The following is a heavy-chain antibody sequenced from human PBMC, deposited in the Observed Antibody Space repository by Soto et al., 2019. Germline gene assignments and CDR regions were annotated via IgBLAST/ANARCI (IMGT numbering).Heavy chain of an antibody. CDR2: VSYRGTNK. V-gene: IGHV3-30*18. Sequence: QVQLVESGGAVVQPGRSLRLSCVASGFTFSNYGMHWVRQAPGKGLEWVAFVSYRGTNKYHADSVKGRFTISRDDSRNTGYLQMNSLRAEDTAVYFCAKDGWMSTIRGDAFSIWGQGTGVTVSS. CDR1: GFTFSNYG. CDR3: AKDGWMSTIRGDAFSI. J-gene: IGHJ3*02. D-gene: IGHD1-1*01.